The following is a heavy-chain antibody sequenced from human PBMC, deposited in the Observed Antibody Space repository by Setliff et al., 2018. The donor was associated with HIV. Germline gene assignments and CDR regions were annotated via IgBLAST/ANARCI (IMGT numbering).Heavy chain of an antibody. CDR3: ARQGQLGSE. D-gene: IGHD1-1*01. V-gene: IGHV4-59*08. Sequence: PSETLSLTCTVSGASISSFYWSWIRQPPGKGLDWIGYIYYSGSTNYNPSLKSRVTISVDTSKNQFSLKLGSVTAADTAVYYCARQGQLGSEWGQGTLVTVSS. CDR2: IYYSGST. CDR1: GASISSFY. J-gene: IGHJ4*02.